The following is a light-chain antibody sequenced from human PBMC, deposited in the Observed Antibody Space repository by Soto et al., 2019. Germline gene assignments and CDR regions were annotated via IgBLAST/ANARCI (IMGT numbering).Light chain of an antibody. CDR1: QVITNH. J-gene: IGKJ2*01. CDR3: QQINIYPYT. V-gene: IGKV1-9*01. CDR2: AAS. Sequence: DIQLTQSPSFLSASVGDRVTITCRASQVITNHLAWYHQKPGKAPKHLIYAASTLQSGVPSTFSGSGYETEFSHTISSLQPEDFADYYCQQINIYPYTVGQGSKLEIK.